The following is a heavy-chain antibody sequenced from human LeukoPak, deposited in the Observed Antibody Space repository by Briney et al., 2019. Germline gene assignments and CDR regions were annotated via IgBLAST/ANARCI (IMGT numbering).Heavy chain of an antibody. CDR2: INHSGST. Sequence: PETLSLTCAVYGGSFSGYYWSWIRQPPGKGLEWIGEINHSGSTNYNPSLKSRVTISVDTSKNQFSLKLSSVTAADTAVYYCAREGYSYGPADYWGQGTLVTVSS. J-gene: IGHJ4*02. CDR3: AREGYSYGPADY. D-gene: IGHD5-18*01. V-gene: IGHV4-34*01. CDR1: GGSFSGYY.